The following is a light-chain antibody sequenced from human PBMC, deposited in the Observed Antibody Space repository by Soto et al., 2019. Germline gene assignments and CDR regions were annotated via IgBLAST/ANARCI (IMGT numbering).Light chain of an antibody. Sequence: IVLTQSPATLSFSPGEEATLSCRASQSIAIYLAWYQQKSGQSPRLLIYDTSNRAPGIPDRFSGSASGTDFTLTISSLEPEDFAVYYCQQRATWPWTFGQGTAAEIK. CDR1: QSIAIY. J-gene: IGKJ1*01. V-gene: IGKV3-11*01. CDR2: DTS. CDR3: QQRATWPWT.